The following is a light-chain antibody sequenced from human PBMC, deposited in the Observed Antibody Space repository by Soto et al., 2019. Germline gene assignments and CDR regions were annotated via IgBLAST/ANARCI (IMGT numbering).Light chain of an antibody. V-gene: IGKV3-15*01. CDR1: QSVSIY. Sequence: EIVLAQSPATLSLSPGERATLSCRASQSVSIYLAWYQQKPGQAPRLLIYGASSRATGIPVRFSGSGSGTEFTLTISSLQSEDFAVYYCQQYNNWPFITFGQGTRLEIK. J-gene: IGKJ5*01. CDR2: GAS. CDR3: QQYNNWPFIT.